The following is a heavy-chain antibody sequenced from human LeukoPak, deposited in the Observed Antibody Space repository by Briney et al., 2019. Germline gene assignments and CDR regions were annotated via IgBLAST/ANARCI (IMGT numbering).Heavy chain of an antibody. CDR3: ASTREWNAFDI. V-gene: IGHV3-30-3*01. Sequence: GRSLRLSCAASGFTFSSYAMHWVRQAPGKGLEWVAVISYDGSNKYYADSVKGRFTISRDNSKNTLYLQMNSLRAEDTAVYYCASTREWNAFDIWGQGTMVTVSS. CDR1: GFTFSSYA. J-gene: IGHJ3*02. CDR2: ISYDGSNK. D-gene: IGHD2-15*01.